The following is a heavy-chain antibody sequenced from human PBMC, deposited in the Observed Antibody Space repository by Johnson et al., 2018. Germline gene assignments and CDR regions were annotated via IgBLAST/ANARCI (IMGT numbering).Heavy chain of an antibody. D-gene: IGHD2-21*02. V-gene: IGHV3-48*03. J-gene: IGHJ6*03. CDR1: GFTFSSYA. CDR3: ARDSIVVVTVNYYYYMDV. CDR2: ISISGSTI. Sequence: VQLVESGGGLVQPGGSLRLSCAASGFTFSSYAMSWVRQAPGKGLEWVSYISISGSTIYYADSVKGRFTISRDNAKNSLYLQMNSLRAEDTAVYYCARDSIVVVTVNYYYYMDVWGKGTTVTVSS.